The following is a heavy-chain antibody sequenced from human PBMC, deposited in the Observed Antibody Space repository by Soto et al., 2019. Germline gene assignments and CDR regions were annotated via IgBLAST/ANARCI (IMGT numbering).Heavy chain of an antibody. J-gene: IGHJ6*02. D-gene: IGHD6-6*01. CDR2: INHSGST. V-gene: IGHV4-34*01. CDR3: ARVVGFVAARPTYYYGMDV. Sequence: PSETLSLTCAVYGGSFSGYYWSWIRQPPGKGLEWIGEINHSGSTNYNPSLKSRVTISVDTSKNQFSLKLSSVTAADTAVYYCARVVGFVAARPTYYYGMDVWGQGTTVTVSS. CDR1: GGSFSGYY.